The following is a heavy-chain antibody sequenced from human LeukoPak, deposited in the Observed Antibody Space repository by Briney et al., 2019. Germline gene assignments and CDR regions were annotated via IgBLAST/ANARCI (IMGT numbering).Heavy chain of an antibody. V-gene: IGHV4-59*08. J-gene: IGHJ6*02. CDR1: GGSLSSYY. CDR2: IYYSGST. D-gene: IGHD5-12*01. CDR3: ARHIGSLRAGYYGMDV. Sequence: SETLSLTCTVSGGSLSSYYWSWIRQPPGKGLEWIGYIYYSGSTNYNPSLKSRVTISVDTSKNQFSLKLSSVTAADTAVYYCARHIGSLRAGYYGMDVWGQGTTVTVSS.